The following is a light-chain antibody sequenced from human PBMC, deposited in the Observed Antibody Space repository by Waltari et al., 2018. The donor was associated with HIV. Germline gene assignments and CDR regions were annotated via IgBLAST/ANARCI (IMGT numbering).Light chain of an antibody. CDR2: IGS. CDR3: QQANSFPPGLT. V-gene: IGKV1-12*01. J-gene: IGKJ4*01. CDR1: PVISTW. Sequence: DIQLTQSPSSVSASVGDRVTITCRASPVISTWLAWYQQKPGKAPKFLMYIGSSLQSGVPSRFSGSTSGTEFTRTISSLQPEDFATYYCQQANSFPPGLTFGGGTKVEIK.